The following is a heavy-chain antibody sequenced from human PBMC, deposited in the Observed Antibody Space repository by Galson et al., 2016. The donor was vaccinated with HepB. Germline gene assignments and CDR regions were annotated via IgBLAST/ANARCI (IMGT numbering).Heavy chain of an antibody. V-gene: IGHV3-30-3*01. CDR3: AREGELLTKIYSYYGMDV. J-gene: IGHJ6*02. CDR1: GFTFSNYA. Sequence: SLRLSCAASGFTFSNYAMHWVRQAPGKGLEWVAVISYDGGNKYYADSVEGRFTISRDNSKNTLYLQMNGLRTEDVALYFCAREGELLTKIYSYYGMDVWGQGTTVTVSS. D-gene: IGHD3-10*01. CDR2: ISYDGGNK.